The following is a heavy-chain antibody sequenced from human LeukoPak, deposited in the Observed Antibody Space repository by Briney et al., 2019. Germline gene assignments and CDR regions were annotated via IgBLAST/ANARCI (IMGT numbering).Heavy chain of an antibody. Sequence: SETLPLTCTVSGGSISSYYWSWIRQPPGKGLEWIGYIYTSGITNYNPSLKSRVTISVDTSKNQFSLKLSSVTAADTAVYYCARRGRNWYFDLWGRGTLVTVSS. CDR1: GGSISSYY. V-gene: IGHV4-4*09. D-gene: IGHD3/OR15-3a*01. CDR2: IYTSGIT. J-gene: IGHJ2*01. CDR3: ARRGRNWYFDL.